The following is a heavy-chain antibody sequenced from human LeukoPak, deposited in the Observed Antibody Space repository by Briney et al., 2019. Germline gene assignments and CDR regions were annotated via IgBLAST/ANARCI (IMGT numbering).Heavy chain of an antibody. J-gene: IGHJ6*03. CDR2: INPNSGGT. V-gene: IGHV1-2*02. CDR3: AREGYSSTYYYYMDV. Sequence: ASVKVSCKASGYTFTGYYMHWVRQAPGQGLEWMGWINPNSGGTNYAQKFQGRVTMTRDTSISTAYMELRSLRSDDTAVYYCAREGYSSTYYYYMDVWGKGTTVTVSS. CDR1: GYTFTGYY. D-gene: IGHD5-18*01.